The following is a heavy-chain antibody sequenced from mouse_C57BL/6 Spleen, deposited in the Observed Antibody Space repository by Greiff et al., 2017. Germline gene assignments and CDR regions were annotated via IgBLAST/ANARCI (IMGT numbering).Heavy chain of an antibody. J-gene: IGHJ2*01. CDR1: GFNIKDYD. V-gene: IGHV14-1*01. Sequence: VQLQQSGAELVRPGASVKLSCTASGFNIKDYDMHWVKQRPEQGLEWIGRIDPEDGDTEYAPKFPGKATMTADTSSNTAYLHLSSLTSEDTAVYYCTTDHYYVNFDYWGQGTTLTVSS. D-gene: IGHD2-1*01. CDR3: TTDHYYVNFDY. CDR2: IDPEDGDT.